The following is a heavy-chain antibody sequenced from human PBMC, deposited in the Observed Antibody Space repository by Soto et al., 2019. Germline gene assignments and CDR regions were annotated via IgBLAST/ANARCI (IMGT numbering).Heavy chain of an antibody. CDR2: IYYSGTT. Sequence: SETLCLTCTVSGGSVSSNSDYWAWIRQPPGKGLEWIGSIYYSGTTFYSPSLKSRVTISVDTSKNQFSLKLTSVTAADTAVYYCARRVKVATIDYWGQGILVTVSS. D-gene: IGHD5-12*01. CDR1: GGSVSSNSDY. V-gene: IGHV4-39*01. J-gene: IGHJ4*02. CDR3: ARRVKVATIDY.